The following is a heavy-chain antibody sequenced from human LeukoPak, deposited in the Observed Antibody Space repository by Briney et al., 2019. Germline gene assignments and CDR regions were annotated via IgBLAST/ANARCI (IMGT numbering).Heavy chain of an antibody. CDR1: GFTFSGYT. J-gene: IGHJ4*02. CDR3: ARDVLRETGAGGY. CDR2: ISPTGAHT. V-gene: IGHV3-21*01. Sequence: GGSLRLSCAASGFTFSGYTMNWVRQAPGGLEWISSISPTGAHTFHADSVKGRFTISRDNAKNSLYLQMNSLGAEDTAVYYCARDVLRETGAGGYWGQGTLVTVSS. D-gene: IGHD3-10*01.